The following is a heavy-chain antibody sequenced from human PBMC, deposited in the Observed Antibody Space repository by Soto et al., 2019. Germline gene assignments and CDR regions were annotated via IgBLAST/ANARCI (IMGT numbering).Heavy chain of an antibody. CDR3: ARVGPYDSGSYMFRYDRFDP. J-gene: IGHJ5*02. CDR1: GVPLGNYV. CDR2: ISDSGATT. D-gene: IGHD3-10*01. Sequence: GGSLRLSCAASGVPLGNYVMNWVRQAPGKGLEWVSSISDSGATTYYADSVKGRFTISRDNSKNTLYLQMNSLRAEDTARYYCARVGPYDSGSYMFRYDRFDPWGQGTQVTVSS. V-gene: IGHV3-23*01.